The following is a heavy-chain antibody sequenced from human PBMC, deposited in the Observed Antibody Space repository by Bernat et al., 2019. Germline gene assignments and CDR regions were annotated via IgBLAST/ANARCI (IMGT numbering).Heavy chain of an antibody. J-gene: IGHJ4*02. CDR3: TGTVRSSWLQGDC. CDR1: GFTFSVST. V-gene: IGHV3-73*02. CDR2: ISSKADNYAT. D-gene: IGHD6-13*01. Sequence: EVQPVESGGGLVQPGGSLKLSCAASGFTFSVSTMQWVRQASGKGLEWLGRISSKADNYATAYAASVKGRFTISRDDSKNTAYLQMSSLKTEDTAVYYCTGTVRSSWLQGDCWGQGTLVIVS.